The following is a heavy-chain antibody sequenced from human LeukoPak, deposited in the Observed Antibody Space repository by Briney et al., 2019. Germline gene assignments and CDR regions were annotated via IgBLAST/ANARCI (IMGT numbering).Heavy chain of an antibody. V-gene: IGHV4-34*01. J-gene: IGHJ5*02. Sequence: SETLSLTCAVYGGSFSGYYWSWIRQPPGKGLEWIGEINHSGSTNYNPSLKSRVTISVDTSKNQFSLKLSSVTAADTAVYYCARDPLWNNWFDPWGQGTLVTVSS. CDR3: ARDPLWNNWFDP. D-gene: IGHD5-18*01. CDR1: GGSFSGYY. CDR2: INHSGST.